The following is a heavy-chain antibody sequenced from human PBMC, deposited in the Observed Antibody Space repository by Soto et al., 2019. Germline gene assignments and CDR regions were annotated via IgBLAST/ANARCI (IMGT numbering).Heavy chain of an antibody. V-gene: IGHV1-3*01. CDR3: ARAGNPTYYDILTGYYFYRQINWFXP. J-gene: IGHJ5*02. D-gene: IGHD3-9*01. Sequence: ASVKVSCKASGYTFTSYAMHWVRQAPGQRLEWMGWINAGNGNTKYSQKFQGRVTITRDTSASTAYMELSSLRSEDTAVYYCARAGNPTYYDILTGYYFYRQINWFXPWGQGTLVTVSS. CDR1: GYTFTSYA. CDR2: INAGNGNT.